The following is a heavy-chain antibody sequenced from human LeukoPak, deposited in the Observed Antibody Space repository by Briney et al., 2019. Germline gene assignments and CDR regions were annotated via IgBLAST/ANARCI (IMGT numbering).Heavy chain of an antibody. CDR1: GFTVSSNY. CDR2: LSYDGSNK. J-gene: IGHJ6*02. CDR3: ARSAYYYDSRGYHNFYHYGMDV. Sequence: GGSLRLSCAASGFTVSSNYMSWVRQAPGKGLEWVAVLSYDGSNKYYADSVKGRFTISRDNSKNTLYLQMNSLRAEDTAVYYCARSAYYYDSRGYHNFYHYGMDVWGQGTTVTVSS. V-gene: IGHV3-30*03. D-gene: IGHD3-22*01.